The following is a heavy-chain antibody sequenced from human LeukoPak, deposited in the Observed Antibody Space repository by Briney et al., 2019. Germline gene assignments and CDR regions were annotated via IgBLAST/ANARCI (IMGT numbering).Heavy chain of an antibody. CDR3: ARQGRSGSYSAFSWFDP. D-gene: IGHD3-22*01. J-gene: IGHJ5*02. CDR1: GYTFTTYY. V-gene: IGHV1-46*01. Sequence: GASVKVSCKASGYTFTTYYMHWVRQAPGKGLEWMGKINPTGGSTTYAQKFQGRVTMTRDMSTNTVYMELSSLRSEDTGVYYCARQGRSGSYSAFSWFDPWGQGTLVTVSS. CDR2: INPTGGST.